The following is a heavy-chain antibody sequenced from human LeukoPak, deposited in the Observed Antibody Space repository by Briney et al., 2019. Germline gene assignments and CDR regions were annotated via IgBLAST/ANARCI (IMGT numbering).Heavy chain of an antibody. CDR1: GGSISSGPYY. CDR3: ARLNPAGQDYTGANCYTLYFFDY. V-gene: IGHV4-39*01. D-gene: IGHD2-15*01. Sequence: PSETLSLTCTVSGGSISSGPYYWGWIRQPPGKGLAWIGSVHYSGTTYYNPSLKSRVTISADTSKNQFSLNLASVTAADTTVYYCARLNPAGQDYTGANCYTLYFFDYWGQGSLVTVSS. CDR2: VHYSGTT. J-gene: IGHJ4*02.